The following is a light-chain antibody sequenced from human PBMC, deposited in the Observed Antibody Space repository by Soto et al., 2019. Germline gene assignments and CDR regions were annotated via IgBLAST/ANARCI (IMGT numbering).Light chain of an antibody. Sequence: EIVLTQSPGTLSLSLGERATLSCWASQSVSNDYLAWYQQKPGQAPRLLIYGASSRAAGIPDRVSGGGSGTDFTLTISRLEPEDFAVYYCQLYGVSPKTFGQGTNVEVK. CDR2: GAS. CDR1: QSVSNDY. J-gene: IGKJ1*01. V-gene: IGKV3-20*01. CDR3: QLYGVSPKT.